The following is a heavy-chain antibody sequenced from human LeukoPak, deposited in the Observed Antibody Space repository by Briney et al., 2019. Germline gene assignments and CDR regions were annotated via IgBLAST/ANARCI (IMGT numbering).Heavy chain of an antibody. Sequence: GESLMISCKGSGYSFTTYLIGWVRPMPGKGLEWVGIIYSGDSETRYSPSFQGQVTISADKSISTAYLQWSSLKASDTAMYYCARLRYCSGGSCYPDYWGQGTLVTVSS. CDR2: IYSGDSET. CDR1: GYSFTTYL. D-gene: IGHD2-15*01. CDR3: ARLRYCSGGSCYPDY. V-gene: IGHV5-51*01. J-gene: IGHJ4*02.